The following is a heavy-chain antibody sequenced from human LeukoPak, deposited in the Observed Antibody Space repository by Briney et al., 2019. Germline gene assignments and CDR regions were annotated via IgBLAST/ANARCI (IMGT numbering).Heavy chain of an antibody. V-gene: IGHV3-23*01. CDR3: AKGSALLRYFDWATSYDY. CDR2: ISGSGGST. Sequence: GGSLRLSCAASGFTFSSYAMSWVRQAPGKGLEWVSGISGSGGSTYYADSVKGRFTISRDNSKNTLYLQMNSLRAEDTAVYYCAKGSALLRYFDWATSYDYWGQGTLVTVSS. CDR1: GFTFSSYA. D-gene: IGHD3-9*01. J-gene: IGHJ4*02.